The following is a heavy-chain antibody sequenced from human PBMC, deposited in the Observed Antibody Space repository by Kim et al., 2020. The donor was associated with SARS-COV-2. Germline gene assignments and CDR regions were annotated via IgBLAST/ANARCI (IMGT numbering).Heavy chain of an antibody. J-gene: IGHJ4*02. CDR3: ARDPHDVLTRFNSSSYLLGY. Sequence: ASVKVSCKASGYTFTSYGISWVRQAPGQGLEWMGWISAYNGNTNYAQKLQGRVTMTTDTSTSTAYMELRSLRSDDTAVYYCARDPHDVLTRFNSSSYLLGYWGQGTLVTVSS. CDR2: ISAYNGNT. CDR1: GYTFTSYG. D-gene: IGHD6-13*01. V-gene: IGHV1-18*01.